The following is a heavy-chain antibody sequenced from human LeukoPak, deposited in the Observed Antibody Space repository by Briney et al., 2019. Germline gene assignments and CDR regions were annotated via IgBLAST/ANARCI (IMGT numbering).Heavy chain of an antibody. D-gene: IGHD2-8*01. Sequence: PSETLSLTCTVSGDSITAPKWWSWVRQAPGEGLEWIGEIYHDRTTSFNPSLKSRLTISVDKSANQFFLNLNSVSATDTAVYYCVGRGLYGGTWLFEYWGQEALVTVSS. CDR1: GDSITAPKW. J-gene: IGHJ4*02. CDR3: VGRGLYGGTWLFEY. CDR2: IYHDRTT. V-gene: IGHV4-4*02.